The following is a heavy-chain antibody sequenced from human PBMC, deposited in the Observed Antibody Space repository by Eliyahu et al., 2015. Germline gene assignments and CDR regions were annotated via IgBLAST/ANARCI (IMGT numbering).Heavy chain of an antibody. J-gene: IGHJ6*02. CDR1: GFSITNYW. V-gene: IGHV3-74*01. CDR2: INSNGNSI. Sequence: DVQLVESGGGLVQPGGSLXLSCTASGFSITNYWMHWVRQGPGEGLVWVARINSNGNSISYADSVKGRFTISRDNAKNTLYLQTSSLSVDDTAVYYCARAEWGGMDVWGQGTTVTVSS. CDR3: ARAEWGGMDV. D-gene: IGHD1-26*01.